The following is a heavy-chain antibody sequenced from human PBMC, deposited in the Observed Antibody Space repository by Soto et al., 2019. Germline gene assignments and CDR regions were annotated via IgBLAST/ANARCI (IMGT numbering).Heavy chain of an antibody. CDR2: ISSSSSYI. CDR3: ARVLLYDCWSGYGPWGY. CDR1: GFTFSSYS. D-gene: IGHD3-3*01. Sequence: EVQLVESGGGLVKPGGSLRLSCAASGFTFSSYSMNWVRQAPGKGLEWVSSISSSSSYIYYADSVKGRFTISRDNAKNXXYLQMNSLRAEDTAVYYCARVLLYDCWSGYGPWGYWGQGTLVTVSS. V-gene: IGHV3-21*01. J-gene: IGHJ4*02.